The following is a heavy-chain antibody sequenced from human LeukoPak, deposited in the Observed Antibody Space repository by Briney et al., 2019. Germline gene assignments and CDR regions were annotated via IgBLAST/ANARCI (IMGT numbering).Heavy chain of an antibody. CDR2: VNPKSGNT. CDR3: ARAVRNQLLLEE. D-gene: IGHD2-2*01. CDR1: GYTFSTYD. J-gene: IGHJ4*02. V-gene: IGHV1-8*01. Sequence: PGASVTVSCKASGYTFSTYDVAWVRQAPGQGLEWMGWVNPKSGNTGYARKFRGAVTISTDASVTSAYMAGRRLTSEDTAVYFCARAVRNQLLLEEWGQGTLITVYS.